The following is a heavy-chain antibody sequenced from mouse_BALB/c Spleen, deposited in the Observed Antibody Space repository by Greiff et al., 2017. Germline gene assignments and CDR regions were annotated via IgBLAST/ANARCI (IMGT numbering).Heavy chain of an antibody. CDR3: AREKYYYGSSYPFFDY. Sequence: EVQLVESGGGLVKPGGSLKLSCAASGFTFSSYAMSWVRQSPEKRLELVATINSNGGSTYYPDSVKGRFTISRDNAKNTLYLQMSSLKSEDTAMYYCAREKYYYGSSYPFFDYWGQGTTLTVSS. CDR1: GFTFSSYA. V-gene: IGHV5-6-3*01. D-gene: IGHD1-1*01. J-gene: IGHJ2*01. CDR2: INSNGGST.